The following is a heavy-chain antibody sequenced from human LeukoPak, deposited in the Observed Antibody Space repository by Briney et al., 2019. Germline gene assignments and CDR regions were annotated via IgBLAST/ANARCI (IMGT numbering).Heavy chain of an antibody. J-gene: IGHJ4*02. V-gene: IGHV3-30*03. Sequence: GGSLRLSCAASGFTFISYGMHWVRQAPGKGLEWVAVISSDGSNTFYADSVKGRFTISRDNSKNTLYLQMNSLRAEDTAVYYCASDRYWGQGTLVTVSS. CDR3: ASDRY. CDR1: GFTFISYG. CDR2: ISSDGSNT.